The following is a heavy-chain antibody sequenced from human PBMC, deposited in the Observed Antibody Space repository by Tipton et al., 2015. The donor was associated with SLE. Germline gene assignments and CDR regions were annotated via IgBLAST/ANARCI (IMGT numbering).Heavy chain of an antibody. J-gene: IGHJ4*02. CDR1: GGSISSGDYY. V-gene: IGHV4-30-4*01. D-gene: IGHD4/OR15-4a*01. CDR3: ATEGPHGYGAPSY. CDR2: IFYSGST. Sequence: TLSLTCTVSGGSISSGDYYWSWIRQPPGKGLEWIGYIFYSGSTYYNPSLKSRVIISVDTSKNQFSLKLSSVTAADTAVYYCATEGPHGYGAPSYWGQGTLVTVSS.